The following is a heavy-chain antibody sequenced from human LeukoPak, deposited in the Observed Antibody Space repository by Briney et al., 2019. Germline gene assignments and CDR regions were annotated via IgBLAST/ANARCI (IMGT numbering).Heavy chain of an antibody. D-gene: IGHD2-2*01. CDR3: ARGSTAAANFDY. CDR2: IKQDGSAK. V-gene: IGHV3-7*01. Sequence: GGSLRLTCAASGFTFSSFWMSWVRQAPGKGLEWLANIKQDGSAKDYVDSVKGRFTISRDNAKNSLYLQMNSLRAEDTAVYYSARGSTAAANFDYWGQGTLVTVSS. J-gene: IGHJ4*02. CDR1: GFTFSSFW.